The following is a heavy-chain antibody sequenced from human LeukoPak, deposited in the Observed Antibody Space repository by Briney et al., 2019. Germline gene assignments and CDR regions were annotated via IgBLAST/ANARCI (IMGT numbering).Heavy chain of an antibody. V-gene: IGHV1-2*02. CDR1: GYTFTGYY. CDR3: ARDKVGATFSFDY. D-gene: IGHD1-26*01. Sequence: ASVKVSCKASGYTFTGYYMHWVRQAPGQGLEWMVWINPNSGGTNYAQKFQGRVTMTRDTSISTAYMELSRLRSDDTAVYYCARDKVGATFSFDYWGQGTLVTVSS. CDR2: INPNSGGT. J-gene: IGHJ4*02.